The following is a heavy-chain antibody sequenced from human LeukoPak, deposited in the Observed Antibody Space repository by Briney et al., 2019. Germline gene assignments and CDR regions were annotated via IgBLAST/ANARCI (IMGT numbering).Heavy chain of an antibody. CDR2: IKSKSDGGTT. CDR3: TTDFRRGYTYGNHDY. D-gene: IGHD5-18*01. J-gene: IGHJ4*02. V-gene: IGHV3-15*01. CDR1: GFTFSSYS. Sequence: KPGGSLRLSCAASGFTFSSYSMNWVRQAPGKGLEWVGRIKSKSDGGTTDYAAPVRGRFTISRDDAKNTLYMQMNSLKTEDTAVYYCTTDFRRGYTYGNHDYWGQGTLVTVSS.